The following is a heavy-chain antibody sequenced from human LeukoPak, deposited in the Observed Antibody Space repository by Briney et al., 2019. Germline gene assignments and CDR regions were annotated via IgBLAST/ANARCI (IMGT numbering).Heavy chain of an antibody. Sequence: SGGSLRLSCAASGFTCSSYWMHWLRQAPGKGLVWVSRINSDGSSTSYADPVKGRFTISRDNAKNTLYLQMNSLRAEDTAVYYCASLMGDYYDSSGYPLDYWGQGTLVTVSS. CDR3: ASLMGDYYDSSGYPLDY. V-gene: IGHV3-74*01. D-gene: IGHD3-22*01. J-gene: IGHJ4*02. CDR1: GFTCSSYW. CDR2: INSDGSST.